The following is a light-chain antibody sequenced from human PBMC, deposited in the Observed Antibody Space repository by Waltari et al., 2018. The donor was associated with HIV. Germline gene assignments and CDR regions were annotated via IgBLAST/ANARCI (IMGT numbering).Light chain of an antibody. J-gene: IGLJ2*01. V-gene: IGLV2-8*01. Sequence: QSALTQPPSASGSPGQSVTLSCTATNSDIGTYDYVSCYQQPPGKAPKLVISEVTKRPSGVSERFSGSKSGNTAFLTVSGLQAEDEADYYCSSFANRDGFYVLFGGGTRLTVL. CDR3: SSFANRDGFYVL. CDR2: EVT. CDR1: NSDIGTYDY.